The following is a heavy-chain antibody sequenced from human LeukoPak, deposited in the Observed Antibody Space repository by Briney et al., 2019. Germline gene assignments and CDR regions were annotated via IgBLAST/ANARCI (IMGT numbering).Heavy chain of an antibody. J-gene: IGHJ4*02. CDR2: IYTSGST. CDR3: ARSRGYSSSHNYFDY. CDR1: GGSISSYY. D-gene: IGHD6-6*01. Sequence: SETLSLTCTVSGGSISSYYWSWIRKPARKGLEWIGRIYTSGSTNYNPSLKSRVTMSVDTSKNQFSLKLSSVTAADTAVYYCARSRGYSSSHNYFDYWGQGTLVTVSS. V-gene: IGHV4-4*07.